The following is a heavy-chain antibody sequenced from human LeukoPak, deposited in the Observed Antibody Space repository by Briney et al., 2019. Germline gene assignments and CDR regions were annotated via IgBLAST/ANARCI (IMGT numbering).Heavy chain of an antibody. J-gene: IGHJ3*02. CDR1: GFTFDDYG. Sequence: QPGGSLRLSCAASGFTFDDYGMSWVRQAPGKGLEWVSGIDWNGGSTGYADSVKGRFTTSRDNAKNSLYLQMNSLRAEDSALYFCARYIMGASDAFDIWGQGTLVTVSS. D-gene: IGHD1-26*01. CDR2: IDWNGGST. CDR3: ARYIMGASDAFDI. V-gene: IGHV3-20*04.